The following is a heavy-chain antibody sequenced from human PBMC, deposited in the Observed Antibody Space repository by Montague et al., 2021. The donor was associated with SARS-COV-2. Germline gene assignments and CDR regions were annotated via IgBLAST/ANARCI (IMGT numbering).Heavy chain of an antibody. J-gene: IGHJ4*02. CDR1: GDSITNHY. V-gene: IGHV4-4*07. D-gene: IGHD3-10*01. Sequence: SETLSLTCSVSGDSITNHYWSWIRQPAGKGLEWIGRMHFTGKTNFSPFFSSRLTMPADTSKNQFSLKLTSATAADTAIYFCARDRFDFGAGRQGTIDFWGQGTLVTVSS. CDR3: ARDRFDFGAGRQGTIDF. CDR2: MHFTGKT.